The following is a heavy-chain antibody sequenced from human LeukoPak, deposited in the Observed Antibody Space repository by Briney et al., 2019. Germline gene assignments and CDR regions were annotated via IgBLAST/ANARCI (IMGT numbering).Heavy chain of an antibody. CDR1: GFTFSSYG. CDR2: IRYDGSNK. V-gene: IGHV3-30*02. J-gene: IGHJ4*02. D-gene: IGHD3-9*01. Sequence: GGSLRLSCAASGFTFSSYGMHWVRQAPGKGLEWVAFIRYDGSNKYYADSVKGRFTISRDNSKNTLYLQMNSLRAEDTAVYYCARGHYDILTDYFTSDYWGQGTLVTVSS. CDR3: ARGHYDILTDYFTSDY.